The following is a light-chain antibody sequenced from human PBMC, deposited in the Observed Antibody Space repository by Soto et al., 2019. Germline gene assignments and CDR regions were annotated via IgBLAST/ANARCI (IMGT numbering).Light chain of an antibody. CDR1: QTITNNY. V-gene: IGKV3-20*01. J-gene: IGKJ2*01. Sequence: IVLTQSPGNLSLSPGERATLSCRASQTITNNYLAWYQQKPGQPPRLLIYGASTRATGVPERFSGSGSGTDFTLTIFRLEPEDSAVFYCQHYGYSPYTFGQGSKLEIK. CDR3: QHYGYSPYT. CDR2: GAS.